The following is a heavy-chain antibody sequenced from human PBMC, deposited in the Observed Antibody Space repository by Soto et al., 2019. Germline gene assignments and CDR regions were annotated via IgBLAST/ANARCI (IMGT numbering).Heavy chain of an antibody. CDR1: GFTFSSYS. Sequence: GGALRVSCAASGFTFSSYSMNWFRQAPGKGLEWVSSISSSSSYIYYADSVKGRFTISRDNAKNSLYLQMNSLRAEDTAVYYCARDHSARYCSGGSCFDGMDVWGQGTTVTVSS. CDR3: ARDHSARYCSGGSCFDGMDV. D-gene: IGHD2-15*01. CDR2: ISSSSSYI. V-gene: IGHV3-21*01. J-gene: IGHJ6*02.